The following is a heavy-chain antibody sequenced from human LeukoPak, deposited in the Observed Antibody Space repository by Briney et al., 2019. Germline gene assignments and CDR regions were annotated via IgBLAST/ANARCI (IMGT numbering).Heavy chain of an antibody. Sequence: PGGSLRLSCAASGFTVSSNYMSWVRQAPGKGLEWVSSISSSSSYIYYADSAKGRFTISRDNAKNSLYLQMNSLRAEDTAVYYCARASSGYQGDYWGQGTLVTVSS. D-gene: IGHD3-22*01. V-gene: IGHV3-21*01. J-gene: IGHJ4*02. CDR1: GFTVSSNY. CDR3: ARASSGYQGDY. CDR2: ISSSSSYI.